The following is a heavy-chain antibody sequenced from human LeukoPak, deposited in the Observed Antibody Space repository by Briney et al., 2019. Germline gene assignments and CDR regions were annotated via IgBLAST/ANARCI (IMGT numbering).Heavy chain of an antibody. CDR1: GGSISSSSYY. J-gene: IGHJ6*03. D-gene: IGHD6-13*01. Sequence: SETLSLTCTVSGGSISSSSYYWGWIRQPPGKGLEWIGSIYYSGSTYYNPSLKGRVTISVDTSKNQFSLKLSSVTAADTAVYYCARGGRGQQQLIYYYYYMDVWGKGTTVTVSS. CDR3: ARGGRGQQQLIYYYYYMDV. V-gene: IGHV4-39*07. CDR2: IYYSGST.